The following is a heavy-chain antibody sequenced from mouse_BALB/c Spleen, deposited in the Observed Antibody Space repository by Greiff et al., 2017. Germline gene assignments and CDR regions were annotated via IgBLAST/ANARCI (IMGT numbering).Heavy chain of an antibody. D-gene: IGHD1-1*02. V-gene: IGHV3-6*02. CDR1: GYSITSGYY. CDR3: ARDYGVAY. J-gene: IGHJ3*01. CDR2: ISYDGSN. Sequence: DVQLQESGPGLVKPSQSLSLTCSVTGYSITSGYYWNWIRQFPGNKLEWMGYISYDGSNNYNPSLKNRISITRDTSKNQFFLKLNSVTTEDTATYYCARDYGVAYWGQGTLVTVSA.